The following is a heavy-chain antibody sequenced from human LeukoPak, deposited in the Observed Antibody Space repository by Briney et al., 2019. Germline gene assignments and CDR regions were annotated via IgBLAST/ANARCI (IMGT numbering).Heavy chain of an antibody. J-gene: IGHJ4*02. CDR1: GGTFSSYA. D-gene: IGHD1-7*01. Sequence: GASVKVSCKASGGTFSSYAISWVRQAPGQGLEWMGGIIPIFGTANYAQKFQGGVTITADESTSTAYMELSSLRSEDTAVYYCARVGEDGTGTLGYWGQGTLVTVSS. CDR3: ARVGEDGTGTLGY. V-gene: IGHV1-69*13. CDR2: IIPIFGTA.